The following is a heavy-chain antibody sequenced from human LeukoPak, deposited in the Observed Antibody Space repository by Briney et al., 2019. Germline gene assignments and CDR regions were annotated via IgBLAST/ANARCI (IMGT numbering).Heavy chain of an antibody. CDR1: GFTFSSYG. V-gene: IGHV3-30*03. D-gene: IGHD6-13*01. CDR3: ARDGLSSWYLGDLDY. CDR2: ISYDGSNK. Sequence: GRSLRLSCAASGFTFSSYGMHWVRQAPGKGLEWVAVISYDGSNKYYADSVKGRFTISRDNSKNTLYLQMNSLRPEDTAVYYCARDGLSSWYLGDLDYWGQGTLVTVSS. J-gene: IGHJ4*02.